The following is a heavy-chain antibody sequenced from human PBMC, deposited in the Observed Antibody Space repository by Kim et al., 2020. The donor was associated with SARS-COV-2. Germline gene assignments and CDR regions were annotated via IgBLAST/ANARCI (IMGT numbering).Heavy chain of an antibody. V-gene: IGHV1-3*01. CDR3: AREGWELPPNEYFQH. Sequence: QKFQGRGTITRDTAASTAYMELSSLRSEDTSVYYCAREGWELPPNEYFQHWGQGTLVTVSS. J-gene: IGHJ1*01. D-gene: IGHD1-26*01.